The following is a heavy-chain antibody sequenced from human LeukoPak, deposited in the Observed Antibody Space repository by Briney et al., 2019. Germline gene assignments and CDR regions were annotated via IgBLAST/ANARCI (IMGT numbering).Heavy chain of an antibody. CDR3: ARDWLYDILTGYPIAFDY. V-gene: IGHV1-18*01. Sequence: ASVTVSCKASGHTFTSYGISWVRQAPGQGLEWMGWISAYNGNTNYAQKLQGRVTMTTDTSTSTAYMELRSLRSDDTAVYYCARDWLYDILTGYPIAFDYWGQGTLVTVSS. CDR2: ISAYNGNT. D-gene: IGHD3-9*01. CDR1: GHTFTSYG. J-gene: IGHJ4*02.